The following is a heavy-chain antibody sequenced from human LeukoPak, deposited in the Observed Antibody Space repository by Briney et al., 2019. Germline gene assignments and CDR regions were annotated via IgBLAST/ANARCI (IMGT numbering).Heavy chain of an antibody. D-gene: IGHD2-15*01. J-gene: IGHJ5*02. V-gene: IGHV3-21*01. CDR3: ARGADGVSSNSRGWFDP. Sequence: GGSLRLSCAASGFTFSNYDIHWVRRAPGKGLEWVSSISTSSSYIYYADSVRGRFTISRDNAKNSLYLQMNSLRAEDTAVYSCARGADGVSSNSRGWFDPWGQGTLVTVSS. CDR1: GFTFSNYD. CDR2: ISTSSSYI.